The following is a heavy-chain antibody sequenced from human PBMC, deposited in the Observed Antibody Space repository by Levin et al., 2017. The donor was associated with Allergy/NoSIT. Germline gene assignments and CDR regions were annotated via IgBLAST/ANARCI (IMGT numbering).Heavy chain of an antibody. V-gene: IGHV3-48*03. CDR2: ISSTSSTI. Sequence: LSLTCAASGFTFRSYEMNWVRQAPGKGLEWVSFISSTSSTIYYADSVKGRFTISRDNAKKSLYLQMNSLRAEDTAVYYCARENGAWIDYWGQGTLVTVSS. D-gene: IGHD4-17*01. CDR3: ARENGAWIDY. J-gene: IGHJ4*02. CDR1: GFTFRSYE.